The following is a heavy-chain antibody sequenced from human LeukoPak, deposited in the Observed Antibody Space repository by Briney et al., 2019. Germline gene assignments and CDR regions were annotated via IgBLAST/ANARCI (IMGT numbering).Heavy chain of an antibody. Sequence: ASVKVSCKASGYTFTSYDINWVRQATGQGLEWMGWMNPNSGNTGYAQKFQGRVTMTRNTSISTAYMELSSLRSEDTAVYYCRVTMVRGVINLPDYWGQGTLVTVSS. CDR1: GYTFTSYD. CDR2: MNPNSGNT. D-gene: IGHD3-10*01. J-gene: IGHJ4*02. CDR3: RVTMVRGVINLPDY. V-gene: IGHV1-8*01.